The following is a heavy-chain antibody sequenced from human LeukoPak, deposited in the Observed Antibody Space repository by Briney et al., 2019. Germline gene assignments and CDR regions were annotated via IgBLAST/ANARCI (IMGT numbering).Heavy chain of an antibody. D-gene: IGHD3-9*01. CDR2: IYTSGST. J-gene: IGHJ4*02. CDR3: ARSSYDILTGYYNWIDY. CDR1: GGSISSCY. Sequence: SETLSLSCTVSGGSISSCYWSWIRQPAGKGLEWIGRIYTSGSTNYNPSLKSRVTMSVDTSKNQFSLKLSSVTAADTAVYYCARSSYDILTGYYNWIDYWGQGTLVTVSS. V-gene: IGHV4-4*07.